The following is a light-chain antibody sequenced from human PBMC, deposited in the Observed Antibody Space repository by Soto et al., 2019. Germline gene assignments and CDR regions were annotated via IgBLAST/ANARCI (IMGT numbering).Light chain of an antibody. J-gene: IGKJ5*01. CDR3: QQYNNWPIT. Sequence: EIVLTQSPSTLSASPGERAPLSCRASQSVSFNLAWYQQKPGQAPRLLIYGASTRATGIPARFSGSGSGTEFTLTISSLQSEDFAVYYCQQYNNWPITFGQGTRLEIK. CDR1: QSVSFN. CDR2: GAS. V-gene: IGKV3-15*01.